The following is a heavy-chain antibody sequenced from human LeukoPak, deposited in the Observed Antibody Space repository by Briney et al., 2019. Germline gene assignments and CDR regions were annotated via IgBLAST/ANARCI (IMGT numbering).Heavy chain of an antibody. CDR3: AKGYIIAGRQWYLDL. V-gene: IGHV3-7*01. CDR2: INHDGRET. CDR1: GFTFSSYA. D-gene: IGHD6-13*01. Sequence: GGSLRLSCAASGFTFSSYAMSWVRQLPGKGLEWVANINHDGRETYYADSVKGRFIISRDNAKDSLYLQMNSLRAEDAAVYYCAKGYIIAGRQWYLDLWGRGTLVGVSS. J-gene: IGHJ2*01.